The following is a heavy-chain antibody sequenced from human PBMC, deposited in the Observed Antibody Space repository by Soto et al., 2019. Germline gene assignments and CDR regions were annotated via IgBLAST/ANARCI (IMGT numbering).Heavy chain of an antibody. CDR3: VLVDVGRRTSPAEVFEWNGMDV. CDR2: LYYSGRT. J-gene: IGHJ6*02. D-gene: IGHD2-2*03. Sequence: SETLSLTCTVSGGSISNYFWSWVRQSPGKGLEWIGYLYYSGRTKYTPSLKSRVTISEDTSKNQLALKLSSVTAAETAVYYCVLVDVGRRTSPAEVFEWNGMDVWGPGTTVAVS. V-gene: IGHV4-59*01. CDR1: GGSISNYF.